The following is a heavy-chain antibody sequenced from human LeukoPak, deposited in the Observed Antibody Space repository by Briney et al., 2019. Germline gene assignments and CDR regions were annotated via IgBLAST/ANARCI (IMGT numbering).Heavy chain of an antibody. CDR1: GFTFSDYY. Sequence: PGWSLRLSCAASGFTFSDYYMSWIRQAPGKGLERVSYISSSGSTIYSADSVKGRFTISRDTAKNSLYLQMNSLRAEDTAVYYCARAAIHYYMDVWGKGTTVTVSS. D-gene: IGHD6-25*01. CDR3: ARAAIHYYMDV. V-gene: IGHV3-11*01. J-gene: IGHJ6*03. CDR2: ISSSGSTI.